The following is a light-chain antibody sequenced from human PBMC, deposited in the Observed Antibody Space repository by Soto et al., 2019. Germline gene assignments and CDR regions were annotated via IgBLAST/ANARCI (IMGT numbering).Light chain of an antibody. CDR2: GNK. Sequence: QSVLTQPPSVSGAPGQIVTISCTGSSSNIGAGSDVHWYQQSPGSVPKLLVYGNKHRPSGVPDRFSASKSGTSASLAITGLQADDEADYSCQSYDNNLRGVLFGGGTKLTVL. CDR1: SSNIGAGSD. CDR3: QSYDNNLRGVL. J-gene: IGLJ2*01. V-gene: IGLV1-40*01.